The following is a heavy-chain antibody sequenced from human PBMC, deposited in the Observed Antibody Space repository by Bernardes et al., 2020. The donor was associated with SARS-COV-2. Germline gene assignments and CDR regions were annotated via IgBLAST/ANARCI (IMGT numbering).Heavy chain of an antibody. V-gene: IGHV3-23*01. Sequence: GGSLRLSCAASGFISRNYAMSWVRQVPGKGLEWVSGISGRGISTYYAASVRGRFTISGDDSKDTLYLHMNSLRVEDTALYYCAKERFGHVAGFFAYWGQGTLVTVSA. J-gene: IGHJ4*02. D-gene: IGHD6-19*01. CDR3: AKERFGHVAGFFAY. CDR1: GFISRNYA. CDR2: ISGRGIST.